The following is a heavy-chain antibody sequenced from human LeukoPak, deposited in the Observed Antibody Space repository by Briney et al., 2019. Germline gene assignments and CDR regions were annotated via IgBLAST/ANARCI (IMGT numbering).Heavy chain of an antibody. CDR2: INHSGST. J-gene: IGHJ3*02. D-gene: IGHD2-21*01. CDR3: ARAWAYCGGGCPLEAFDI. CDR1: GGSFSGYY. Sequence: SETLSLTCAVYGGSFSGYYWSWIRQPPGKGLEWIGEINHSGSTNYNPSLKSRVTISVDTSKNQFSLKLSSVTAADTAVYYCARAWAYCGGGCPLEAFDIWGQGTMVTVSS. V-gene: IGHV4-34*01.